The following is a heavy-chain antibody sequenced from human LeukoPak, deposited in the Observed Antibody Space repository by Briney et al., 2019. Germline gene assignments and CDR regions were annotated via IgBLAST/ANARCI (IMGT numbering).Heavy chain of an antibody. Sequence: SETLSLTCTVSGGSITSSGSYWGWIRQPPGKGLEWTGTMSYSGNTYYNPSLTSRVTISRDTSKNQLSLKLGSVSAADTAVYYCATTIDCTGQTCYPYYFDFWGQGALVTVSS. CDR2: MSYSGNT. D-gene: IGHD2-8*02. J-gene: IGHJ4*02. CDR1: GGSITSSGSY. CDR3: ATTIDCTGQTCYPYYFDF. V-gene: IGHV4-39*07.